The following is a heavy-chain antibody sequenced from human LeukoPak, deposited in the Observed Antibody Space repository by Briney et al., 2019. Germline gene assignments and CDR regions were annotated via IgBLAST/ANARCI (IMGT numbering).Heavy chain of an antibody. J-gene: IGHJ4*02. CDR2: ISAYNGNT. D-gene: IGHD6-19*01. V-gene: IGHV1-18*01. CDR3: ARGFIPTTQSSGWYS. Sequence: ASVTVSCTASGYTFTSYGISWVRQAPGQGLEWVGWISAYNGNTNYAQKLQGRVTMTTDTSTSTAYMELRSLRSDDTAVYYCARGFIPTTQSSGWYSWGQGTLVTVSS. CDR1: GYTFTSYG.